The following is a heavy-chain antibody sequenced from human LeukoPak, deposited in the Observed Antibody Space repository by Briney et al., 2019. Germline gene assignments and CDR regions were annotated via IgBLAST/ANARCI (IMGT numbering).Heavy chain of an antibody. V-gene: IGHV3-49*04. CDR3: TRGGGGDPVDY. CDR1: GFTFGDYA. CDR2: IRSNFYGGTT. D-gene: IGHD3-16*01. J-gene: IGHJ4*02. Sequence: GRSLRLSCTASGFTFGDYAMSWVRQAPGKGLEWVGFIRSNFYGGTTDYAASVKGRFTISRDGSKSIAYLQMNSLKTEDTAVYYCTRGGGGDPVDYWGQGALVTVSS.